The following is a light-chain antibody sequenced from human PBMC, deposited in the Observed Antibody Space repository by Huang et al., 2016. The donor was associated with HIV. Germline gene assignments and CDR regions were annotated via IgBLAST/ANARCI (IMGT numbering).Light chain of an antibody. J-gene: IGKJ3*01. CDR2: AVS. Sequence: DIKMTQSPSSVSASVGDRVTITCRASQGSSRSLAWYQQTPGKSPKRLIYAVSPLQRGVPSRYSGSGSVTDIALTVCSLLTKDFATYYCQQVNSPFTFGPGTKVDIK. CDR1: QGSSRS. CDR3: QQVNSPFT. V-gene: IGKV1-12*01.